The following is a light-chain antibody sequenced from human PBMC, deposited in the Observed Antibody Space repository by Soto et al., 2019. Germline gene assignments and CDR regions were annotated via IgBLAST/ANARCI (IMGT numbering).Light chain of an antibody. CDR1: QSISSR. V-gene: IGKV1-5*03. Sequence: DIQMTQSPSTLSASVGDRVTISCRASQSISSRLAWYQHKQGKAHNXMIYKASTLESGVPSRFSGIGYGTEGTITIRSLQPEDGETYDGQQYNSYSRTFGQGTKVDIK. J-gene: IGKJ1*01. CDR2: KAS. CDR3: QQYNSYSRT.